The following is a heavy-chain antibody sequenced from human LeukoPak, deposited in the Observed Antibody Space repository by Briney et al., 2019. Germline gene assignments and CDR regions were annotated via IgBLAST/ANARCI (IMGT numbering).Heavy chain of an antibody. CDR1: GYTFTGYY. D-gene: IGHD3-10*01. Sequence: ASVKVSCKTSGYTFTGYYMHWVRQAPGQGLEWMGWINPNTGGTNYAQRFQGRVSMTRDTSISTAYMELSRLRSDDTAVYYCARGRDYYGSGSYIGGAFDYWGQGTLVTVSS. CDR3: ARGRDYYGSGSYIGGAFDY. V-gene: IGHV1-2*02. CDR2: INPNTGGT. J-gene: IGHJ4*02.